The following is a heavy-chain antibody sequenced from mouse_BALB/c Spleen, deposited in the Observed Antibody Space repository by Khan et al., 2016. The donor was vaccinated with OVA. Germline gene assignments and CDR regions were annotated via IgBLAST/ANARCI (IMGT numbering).Heavy chain of an antibody. D-gene: IGHD1-1*01. J-gene: IGHJ4*01. V-gene: IGHV1-4*01. CDR1: GYTFTSNT. CDR2: INPSSDYN. Sequence: QVQLQQSGAELARPGASVKMSCKASGYTFTSNTMHWIRQRPGQGLEWIGYINPSSDYNNFNQKFKDKATLTADKSSSTAYMQLSRLTSEYSAVYYCARRTTVYAMDYWGQGTSVTVSS. CDR3: ARRTTVYAMDY.